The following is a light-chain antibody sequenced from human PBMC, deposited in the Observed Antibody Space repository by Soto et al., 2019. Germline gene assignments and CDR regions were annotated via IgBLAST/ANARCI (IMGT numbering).Light chain of an antibody. CDR2: DVS. Sequence: QSALTQPASVSGSPGQSITISCTGTSSDVGGYNYVSWYRQHPGKAPKLMIYDVSNRPSGVSNRFSGSKSGNTASLTISGLQAEDEADYYCSSYTSSSTSRYVFGTGTKVTVL. V-gene: IGLV2-14*01. CDR3: SSYTSSSTSRYV. CDR1: SSDVGGYNY. J-gene: IGLJ1*01.